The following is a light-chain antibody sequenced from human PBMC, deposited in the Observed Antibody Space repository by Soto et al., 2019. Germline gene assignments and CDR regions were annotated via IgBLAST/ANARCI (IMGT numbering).Light chain of an antibody. CDR3: QSYDSSLSGPGV. CDR1: SSNIGAGYD. Sequence: QSVLTQPPSVSGAPGQRVTISCTGSSSNIGAGYDVHWYQQLPGTAPKLLIFGNSNRPSGVPDRFSCSKSGTSASLAITGLQAEYEADYDCQSYDSSLSGPGVFGGGTKLTVL. V-gene: IGLV1-40*01. J-gene: IGLJ3*02. CDR2: GNS.